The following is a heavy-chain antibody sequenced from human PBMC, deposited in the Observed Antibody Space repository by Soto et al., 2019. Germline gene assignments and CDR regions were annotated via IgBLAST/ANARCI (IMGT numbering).Heavy chain of an antibody. Sequence: ETLSLTCGVSGVSISGFYWSWIRQPPGKGLEYIGYIHYSGNIYYNPSLKSRVTVSLDSSNNQFSLKVTSVTAADTAVYYCARGHLWLEDWGQGTLVTVSS. CDR2: IHYSGNI. J-gene: IGHJ4*02. CDR1: GVSISGFY. CDR3: ARGHLWLED. D-gene: IGHD3-3*01. V-gene: IGHV4-59*01.